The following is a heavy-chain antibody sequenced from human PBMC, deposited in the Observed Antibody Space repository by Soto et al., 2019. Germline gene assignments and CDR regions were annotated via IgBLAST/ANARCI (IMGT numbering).Heavy chain of an antibody. CDR1: GFTFSSYG. J-gene: IGHJ4*02. V-gene: IGHV3-33*01. CDR3: ARAWPSSWYFDY. CDR2: IWYDGSNK. D-gene: IGHD6-13*01. Sequence: GGSLRLSCAASGFTFSSYGMHWVRQAPGKGLEWVAVIWYDGSNKYYADSVKGRFTISRDNSKNTLYLQMNSLRAEDTAVYYCARAWPSSWYFDYWGQGTLVTVSS.